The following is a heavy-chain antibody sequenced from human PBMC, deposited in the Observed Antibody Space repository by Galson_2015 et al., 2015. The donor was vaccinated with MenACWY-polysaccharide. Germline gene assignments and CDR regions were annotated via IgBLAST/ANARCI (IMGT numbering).Heavy chain of an antibody. CDR2: IKEDGSKV. V-gene: IGHV3-7*01. D-gene: IGHD1-14*01. J-gene: IGHJ4*02. CDR3: ARYGNLGY. Sequence: SLRLSCAASGFTFSSSWMTWVRQAPGKGLEWGAKIKEDGSKVYYVDSVKGRFTISRDNAKNLLYLQMNSLRAEDTAVYYCARYGNLGYWGQGTQVTVSS. CDR1: GFTFSSSW.